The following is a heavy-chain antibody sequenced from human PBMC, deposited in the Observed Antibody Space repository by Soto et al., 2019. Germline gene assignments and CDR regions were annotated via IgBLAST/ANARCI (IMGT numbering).Heavy chain of an antibody. Sequence: QVQLQESGPGLVKPSETLSLTCTVSGGSISSYYWSWIRQPPGKGLEWIGYIYYSGSTNYNPSRKSRVTISVDTSKNPFSLKLRSVTAADTAVYYCARTMSGSYPKLDAFDIWGQGTMVTVSS. CDR2: IYYSGST. D-gene: IGHD1-26*01. V-gene: IGHV4-59*01. CDR3: ARTMSGSYPKLDAFDI. CDR1: GGSISSYY. J-gene: IGHJ3*02.